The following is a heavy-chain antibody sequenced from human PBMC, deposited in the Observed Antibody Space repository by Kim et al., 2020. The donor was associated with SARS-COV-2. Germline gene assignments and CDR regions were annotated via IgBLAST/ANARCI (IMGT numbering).Heavy chain of an antibody. Sequence: STNYSPSLKSRVTISVDTSKNQFSLKLSSVTAADTAVYYCARGLWQLVDIWGQGTMVTVSS. V-gene: IGHV4-34*01. CDR3: ARGLWQLVDI. J-gene: IGHJ3*02. D-gene: IGHD6-6*01. CDR2: ST.